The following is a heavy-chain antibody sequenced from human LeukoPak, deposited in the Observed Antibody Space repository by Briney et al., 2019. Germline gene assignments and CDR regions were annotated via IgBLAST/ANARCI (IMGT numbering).Heavy chain of an antibody. D-gene: IGHD2-2*01. J-gene: IGHJ4*02. CDR1: GFTFSSYG. CDR2: IRYDGSNK. CDR3: AKHGASLPAAIGDYFDY. Sequence: GGSLRLSCAASGFTFSSYGMHWVRQAPGKGLEWVAFIRYDGSNKYYADSVKGRFTISRDNSKNTLYLQMNSLRAEDTAVYYCAKHGASLPAAIGDYFDYWGQGTLVTVSS. V-gene: IGHV3-30*02.